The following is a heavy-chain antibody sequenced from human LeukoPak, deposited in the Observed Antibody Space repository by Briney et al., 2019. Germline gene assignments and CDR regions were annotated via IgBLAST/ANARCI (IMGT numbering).Heavy chain of an antibody. Sequence: ASVKVSCKASGYTFTGYYMHWVRQAPGQGLEWMGWINPNSGGTNYAQKFQGRVTMTRDTSISTAYMELSRLRSDDTAVYYCARGPAINRNIVVVPAATSPFDPWGQGTLVTVSS. V-gene: IGHV1-2*02. CDR3: ARGPAINRNIVVVPAATSPFDP. J-gene: IGHJ5*02. CDR2: INPNSGGT. CDR1: GYTFTGYY. D-gene: IGHD2-2*01.